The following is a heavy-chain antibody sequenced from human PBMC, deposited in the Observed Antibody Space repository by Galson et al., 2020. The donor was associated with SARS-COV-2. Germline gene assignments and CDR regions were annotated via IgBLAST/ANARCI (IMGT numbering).Heavy chain of an antibody. Sequence: NSGGSLRLSCAASGFTFSSYSMNWVRQAPGKGLEWVSSISSSSSYIYYADSVKGRFTISRDNAKNSLYLQMNSLRAEDTAVYYCARGLGLFGAGTTDAFEIWGQGTMVTVSS. CDR3: ARGLGLFGAGTTDAFEI. CDR2: ISSSSSYI. J-gene: IGHJ3*02. D-gene: IGHD1-7*01. V-gene: IGHV3-21*01. CDR1: GFTFSSYS.